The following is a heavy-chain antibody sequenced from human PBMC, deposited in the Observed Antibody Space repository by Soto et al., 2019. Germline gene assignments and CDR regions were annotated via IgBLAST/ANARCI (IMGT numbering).Heavy chain of an antibody. V-gene: IGHV1-2*02. CDR2: SNPNSGGT. CDR3: ARSGGLRHFGY. Sequence: QVQLVQSGAEVKKPGASVKVSCRASGYTFTGYYMHWVRQAPGQGLEWMGWSNPNSGGTIYAQKFQGRVTMTRETSVSKAYTELSKLRSHDTAVYYCARSGGLRHFGYWGQGTLVTVSS. J-gene: IGHJ4*02. D-gene: IGHD3-3*01. CDR1: GYTFTGYY.